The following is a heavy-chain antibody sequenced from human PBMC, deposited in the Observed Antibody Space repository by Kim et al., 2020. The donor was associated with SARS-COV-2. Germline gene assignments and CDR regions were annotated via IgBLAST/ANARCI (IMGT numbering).Heavy chain of an antibody. CDR3: ARRRLRGWLRDGMDF. D-gene: IGHD6-19*01. J-gene: IGHJ4*02. CDR2: ISGSGRST. V-gene: IGHV3-23*01. Sequence: GGSLRLSCVASGFTFSTYGMPWVRQAPGKGPEWVAVISGSGRSTYYEDSVKGRFTVSRDNSKNTVYLDMNGLTADDTAVYFCARRRLRGWLRDGMDFWGQGTMVAVSS. CDR1: GFTFSTYG.